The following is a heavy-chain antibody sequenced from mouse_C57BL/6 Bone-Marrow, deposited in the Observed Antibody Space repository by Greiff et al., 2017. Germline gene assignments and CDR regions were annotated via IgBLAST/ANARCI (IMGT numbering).Heavy chain of an antibody. V-gene: IGHV1-55*01. Sequence: QVQLQQPGAELVKPGASVKMSCKASGYTFTSYWITWVKQRPGQGLEWIGDIYPGSGSTNHNEKFKSKATLTVDTSSSTAYLQLSSLTSEDSAVYYCARPYYSNYWYFDVWGTGTTVTVSS. D-gene: IGHD2-5*01. CDR3: ARPYYSNYWYFDV. CDR2: IYPGSGST. J-gene: IGHJ1*03. CDR1: GYTFTSYW.